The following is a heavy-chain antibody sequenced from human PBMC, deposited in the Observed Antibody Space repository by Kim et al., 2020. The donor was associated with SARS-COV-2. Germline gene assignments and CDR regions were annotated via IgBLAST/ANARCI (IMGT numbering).Heavy chain of an antibody. Sequence: KSRVTISVDTSKNQFSLKLSSVTAADTAVYYCARGPFTMVRGYYYYGMDVWGQGTTVTVSS. CDR3: ARGPFTMVRGYYYYGMDV. J-gene: IGHJ6*02. D-gene: IGHD3-10*01. V-gene: IGHV4-34*01.